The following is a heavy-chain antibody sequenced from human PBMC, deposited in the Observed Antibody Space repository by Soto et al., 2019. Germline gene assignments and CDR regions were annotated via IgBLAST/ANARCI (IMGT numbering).Heavy chain of an antibody. CDR3: ATTVPTGDY. Sequence: GGSLRLSCAASGFSFSGYGMNWVRQAPGKGLEWISYISSSGSLIYYADSLKGRFTISRDNAKNSLYLQMNSLRAGDTAVYYCATTVPTGDYWGQETLVSAPQ. V-gene: IGHV3-48*03. J-gene: IGHJ4*02. CDR1: GFSFSGYG. D-gene: IGHD4-17*01. CDR2: ISSSGSLI.